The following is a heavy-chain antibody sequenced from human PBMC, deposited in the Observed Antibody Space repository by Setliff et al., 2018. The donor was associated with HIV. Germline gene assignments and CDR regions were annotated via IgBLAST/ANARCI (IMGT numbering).Heavy chain of an antibody. Sequence: GGSLRLSCAASGFTVSSTYMSWVRQSPVRGLEWVSVVYSAGNTYYADSVKGRFTVSRDESENTMYLQMRSLRAEDTAVYYCAVTSMASSFDYWGQGALVTVSS. V-gene: IGHV3-53*01. CDR3: AVTSMASSFDY. CDR2: VYSAGNT. D-gene: IGHD5-18*01. CDR1: GFTVSSTY. J-gene: IGHJ4*02.